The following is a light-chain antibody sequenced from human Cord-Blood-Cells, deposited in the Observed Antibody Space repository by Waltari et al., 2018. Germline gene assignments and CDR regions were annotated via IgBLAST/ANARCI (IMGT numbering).Light chain of an antibody. Sequence: DIQMTQSPSSLSASVGDRVTITCQASQDISNYLNWYQQKPGKDPKLLIYDASNLETGVPSKCSRSGSATTDTFPTSSLQPEDIATYYYRQYYNRLYTFGQGTKLEIK. CDR2: DAS. CDR3: RQYYNRLYT. V-gene: IGKV1-33*01. J-gene: IGKJ2*01. CDR1: QDISNY.